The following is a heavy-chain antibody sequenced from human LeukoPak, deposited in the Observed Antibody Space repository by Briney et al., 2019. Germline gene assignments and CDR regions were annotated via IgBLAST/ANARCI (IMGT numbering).Heavy chain of an antibody. Sequence: GGSLRLSCAASGFTFSDYYMSWLRQAPGKGLEWVSSISSSSSYIYYADSVKGRFTISRDNAKNSLYLQMNSLRAEDTAVYYCARDYGDSAPDYWGQGTLVTVSS. V-gene: IGHV3-11*06. CDR1: GFTFSDYY. J-gene: IGHJ4*02. CDR3: ARDYGDSAPDY. D-gene: IGHD4-17*01. CDR2: ISSSSSYI.